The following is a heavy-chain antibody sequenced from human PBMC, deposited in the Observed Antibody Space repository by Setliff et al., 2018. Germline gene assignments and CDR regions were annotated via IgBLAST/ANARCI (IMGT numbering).Heavy chain of an antibody. V-gene: IGHV3-21*01. CDR1: GFTFSGYY. D-gene: IGHD3-10*01. J-gene: IGHJ4*01. Sequence: PGGSLRLSCAASGFTFSGYYMQWVRQARGKGLEWVSSITGDGTVIDYADSVKGRFSISRDNPKNSLYLQLNRLSAEDTAIYYCVSEDVYGSGNPWYWGHGTLVTVSS. CDR2: ITGDGTVI. CDR3: VSEDVYGSGNPWY.